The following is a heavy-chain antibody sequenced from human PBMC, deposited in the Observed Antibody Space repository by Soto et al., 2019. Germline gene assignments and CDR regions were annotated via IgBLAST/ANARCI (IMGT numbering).Heavy chain of an antibody. D-gene: IGHD6-13*01. Sequence: SETLSLTCAVSGYSISNGYYWGWIRQPPGKGLEWIGAIFHSGSTYYNPSLKSRLTISVDTSNNQFSLKLSSVTAADTAVYYCASGGQLIPSYYFYYGMDVWGQGTTVTVSS. V-gene: IGHV4-38-2*01. J-gene: IGHJ6*02. CDR1: GYSISNGYY. CDR2: IFHSGST. CDR3: ASGGQLIPSYYFYYGMDV.